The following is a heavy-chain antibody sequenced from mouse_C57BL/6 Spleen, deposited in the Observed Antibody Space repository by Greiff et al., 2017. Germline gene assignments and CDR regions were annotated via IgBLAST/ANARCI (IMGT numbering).Heavy chain of an antibody. Sequence: EVQLQESGPGLVKPSQSLSLTCSVTGYSITSGYYWNWIRQFPGNKLEWMGYISYDGSNNYNPSLKNRISITRDTSKNQFFLKLNSVTTEDTATYYCARGAYYSNYFYWYFDVWGTGTTVTVSS. V-gene: IGHV3-6*01. CDR1: GYSITSGYY. J-gene: IGHJ1*03. D-gene: IGHD2-5*01. CDR3: ARGAYYSNYFYWYFDV. CDR2: ISYDGSN.